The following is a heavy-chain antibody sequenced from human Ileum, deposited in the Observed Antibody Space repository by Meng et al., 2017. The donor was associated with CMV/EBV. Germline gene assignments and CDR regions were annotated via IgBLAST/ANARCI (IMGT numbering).Heavy chain of an antibody. V-gene: IGHV3-30*19. Sequence: SGFTFSIYDMPWVRQAPGKGLGWVAVISYDGTGEYFADSVKGRFTISRDNSKNTLYLQMDSLRAEDTALYYCAREGGRARGYDSPDLWGEGTLVTVSS. CDR2: ISYDGTGE. CDR3: AREGGRARGYDSPDL. D-gene: IGHD1-1*01. J-gene: IGHJ4*02. CDR1: GFTFSIYD.